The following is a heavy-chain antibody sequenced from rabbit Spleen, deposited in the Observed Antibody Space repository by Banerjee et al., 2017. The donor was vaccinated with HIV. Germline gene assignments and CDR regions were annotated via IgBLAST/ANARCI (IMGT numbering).Heavy chain of an antibody. Sequence: QEQLVESGGGLVQPGGSLKLSCTASGISFSNKAVMCWVRQAPGKGLEWIACINAITGKAVYASWAKGRFTFSKTSSTTVTLQMISPTAAATATSCCARDLDGFIGWNFGWWGPGTLVTVS. J-gene: IGHJ4*01. CDR1: GISFSNKAV. V-gene: IGHV1S45*01. D-gene: IGHD4-1*01. CDR3: ARDLDGFIGWNFGW. CDR2: INAITGKA.